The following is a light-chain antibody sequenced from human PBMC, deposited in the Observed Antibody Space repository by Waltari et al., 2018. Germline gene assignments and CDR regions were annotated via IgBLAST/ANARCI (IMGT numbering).Light chain of an antibody. V-gene: IGLV7-46*01. CDR2: DTT. CDR1: TGAVTSGHY. Sequence: QAVVTQEPSLTVSPGGTVTLTCGSSTGAVTSGHYPYWFQQKPGQAPRTLIYDTTNKQSWAPARFSGSLLGDKAALTLSGAQPEDEADFYCLLSYTGDWVFGGGTKLTVL. J-gene: IGLJ2*01. CDR3: LLSYTGDWV.